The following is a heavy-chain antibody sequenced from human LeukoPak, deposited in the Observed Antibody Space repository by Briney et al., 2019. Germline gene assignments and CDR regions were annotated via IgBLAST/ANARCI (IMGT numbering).Heavy chain of an antibody. CDR3: ARAKWRWDPCDY. CDR2: IYYSGST. D-gene: IGHD5-24*01. CDR1: GGSISSYY. V-gene: IGHV4-59*12. Sequence: SETLSLTCTVSGGSISSYYWSWIRQPPGKGLEWIGYIYYSGSTNYNPSLKSRVTISVDTSKNQFSLKLSSVTAADTAVYYCARAKWRWDPCDYWGQGTLVIVSS. J-gene: IGHJ4*02.